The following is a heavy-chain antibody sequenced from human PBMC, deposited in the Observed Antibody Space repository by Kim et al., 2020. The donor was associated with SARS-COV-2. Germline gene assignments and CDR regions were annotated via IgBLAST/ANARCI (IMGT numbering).Heavy chain of an antibody. Sequence: GGSLRLSCAASGFTFRSYAMNWVRQAPGKGLEWVSFISGSGGMTNYADSVKGRFTISRDNSKNTLYLQMNSLRGEDTAVYYCAKGLGDYGSGVATILDYWGQGTLATVSS. CDR1: GFTFRSYA. CDR3: AKGLGDYGSGVATILDY. V-gene: IGHV3-23*01. D-gene: IGHD3-10*01. J-gene: IGHJ4*02. CDR2: ISGSGGMT.